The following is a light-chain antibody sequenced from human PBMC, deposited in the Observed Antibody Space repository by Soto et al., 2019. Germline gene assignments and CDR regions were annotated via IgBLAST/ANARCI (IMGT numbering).Light chain of an antibody. Sequence: EIQMTQSPSSLSASVGDRDTITCRASLSISSYLAWYQQKPGKVPKVLIDAASTLQTGVPSRFSGSGSGTAFTLTISSLQPEDVATYYCQKYDSTPQTFGQGTKVDIK. J-gene: IGKJ1*01. CDR1: LSISSY. V-gene: IGKV1-27*01. CDR3: QKYDSTPQT. CDR2: AAS.